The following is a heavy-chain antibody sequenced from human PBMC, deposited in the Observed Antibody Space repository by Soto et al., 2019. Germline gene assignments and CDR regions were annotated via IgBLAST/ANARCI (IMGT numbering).Heavy chain of an antibody. CDR2: MHTSGST. J-gene: IGHJ4*02. CDR3: VRASMPKAHFDS. Sequence: SETLSLTCTVSGGSIRGYYWSWIRQSAGMGLEWIGRMHTSGSTNYNPSLKSRATFSVDMSKNQISLKLTSVTAADTALYYCVRASMPKAHFDSWGQGTLVTVSS. D-gene: IGHD2-2*01. V-gene: IGHV4-4*07. CDR1: GGSIRGYY.